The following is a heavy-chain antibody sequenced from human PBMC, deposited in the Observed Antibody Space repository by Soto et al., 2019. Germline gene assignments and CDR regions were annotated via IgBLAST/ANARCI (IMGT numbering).Heavy chain of an antibody. Sequence: QLQLQESGPGLVKPSETLSLTCTVSGGSISSSSYYWGWIRQPPGKGLEWIGSIYYSGSTYYNPSLKSRVTISVDTSKNQFSLKLSSVTAADTAVYYCANWVDYDYIWGSSPEDYWGQGTLVTVSS. CDR1: GGSISSSSYY. D-gene: IGHD3-16*01. CDR2: IYYSGST. V-gene: IGHV4-39*01. J-gene: IGHJ4*02. CDR3: ANWVDYDYIWGSSPEDY.